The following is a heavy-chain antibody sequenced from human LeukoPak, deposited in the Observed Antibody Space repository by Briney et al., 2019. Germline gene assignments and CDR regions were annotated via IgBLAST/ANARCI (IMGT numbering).Heavy chain of an antibody. CDR2: FDPEDGET. CDR3: ATDSPSDYDSSGYYYAY. V-gene: IGHV1-24*01. J-gene: IGHJ4*02. Sequence: ASVKVSCKVSGYTLTELSMHWVRHAPGKGLEWMGGFDPEDGETIYAQKFQGRVTMTEDTSTDTAYMELSSLRSEDTAVYYCATDSPSDYDSSGYYYAYWGQGTLVTVSS. D-gene: IGHD3-22*01. CDR1: GYTLTELS.